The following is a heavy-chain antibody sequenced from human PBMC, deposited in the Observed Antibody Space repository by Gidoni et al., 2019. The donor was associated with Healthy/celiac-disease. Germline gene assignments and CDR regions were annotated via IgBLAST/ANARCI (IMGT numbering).Heavy chain of an antibody. V-gene: IGHV1-69*08. D-gene: IGHD1-26*01. CDR3: ARDQRGRPFDY. J-gene: IGHJ4*02. CDR1: GGTFSSYT. Sequence: QVQLVQSGAEVKKPGSSVKVSCKASGGTFSSYTISWVRQAPGQGLEWMGRIIPILGIANYAQKFQGRVTITADKSTSTAYMELSSLRSEDTAVYYCARDQRGRPFDYWGQGTLVTVSS. CDR2: IIPILGIA.